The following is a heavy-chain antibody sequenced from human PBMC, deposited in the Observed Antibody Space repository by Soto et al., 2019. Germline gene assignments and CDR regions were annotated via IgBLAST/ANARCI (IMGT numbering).Heavy chain of an antibody. CDR3: ARDRSYGNDAFDM. V-gene: IGHV3-11*01. CDR1: GFTFSDYY. CDR2: ISNSGNTI. J-gene: IGHJ3*02. Sequence: GGSLRLSCVDSGFTFSDYYMSWIRQAPGKGLEWVSYISNSGNTIYYADSVKGRFTISRDNAKNSLYLQMNSLGAEDTAVYYCARDRSYGNDAFDMWGQGPMVPDSS. D-gene: IGHD5-18*01.